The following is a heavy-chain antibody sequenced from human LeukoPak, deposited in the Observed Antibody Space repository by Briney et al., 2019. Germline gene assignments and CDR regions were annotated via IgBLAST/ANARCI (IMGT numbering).Heavy chain of an antibody. Sequence: ASVKVSCKASGYTFTSYGISWVRQAPGRGLEWMGWISAYNGNTNYAQNLQGRVTMTTDTSTSTAYMELGSLRSDDTAVYYCARGSVVVPAASDFDSWGQGTLVTVSS. CDR2: ISAYNGNT. CDR1: GYTFTSYG. CDR3: ARGSVVVPAASDFDS. V-gene: IGHV1-18*01. D-gene: IGHD2-2*01. J-gene: IGHJ4*02.